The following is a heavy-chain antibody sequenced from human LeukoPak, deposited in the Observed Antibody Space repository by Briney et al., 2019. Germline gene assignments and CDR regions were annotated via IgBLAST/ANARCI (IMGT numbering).Heavy chain of an antibody. CDR1: GGSFSGYY. CDR2: INHSGST. V-gene: IGHV4-34*01. CDR3: AGTLWFGELLLDY. J-gene: IGHJ4*02. D-gene: IGHD3-10*01. Sequence: PSETLSLTCAVYGGSFSGYYWSWIRQPPGKGLEWIGEINHSGSTNYNPSLKSRVTISVDTSKNQFSLKLSSVTAADTAVYYCAGTLWFGELLLDYWGQGTLVTVSS.